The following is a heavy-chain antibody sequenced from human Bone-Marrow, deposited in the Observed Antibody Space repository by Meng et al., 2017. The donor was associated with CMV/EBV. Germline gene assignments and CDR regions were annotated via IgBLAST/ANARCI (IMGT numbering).Heavy chain of an antibody. Sequence: GGSLRLSCAASGFTFSSYAMSWVRQAPGKGLEWVSVIYSGGSSTYYADSVKGRFTISRDNSKTPLYLQMNSLRAEDTAVYYCAKEGAGLTGNFDYWGQGTLVTVPS. D-gene: IGHD1-20*01. V-gene: IGHV3-23*03. CDR3: AKEGAGLTGNFDY. CDR1: GFTFSSYA. J-gene: IGHJ4*02. CDR2: IYSGGSST.